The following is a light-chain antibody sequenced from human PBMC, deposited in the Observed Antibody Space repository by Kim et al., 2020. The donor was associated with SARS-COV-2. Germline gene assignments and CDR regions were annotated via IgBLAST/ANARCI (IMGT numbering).Light chain of an antibody. CDR3: QHYHTYPWT. J-gene: IGKJ1*01. CDR2: KAS. V-gene: IGKV1-5*03. CDR1: LSISSY. Sequence: AAVGDRVTSTCRAGLSISSYLAWYQERPGKAPHLQIYKASTLQSGVPSRFSGSGSGTEFTLTISSLQPDDFGTYYCQHYHTYPWTFGQGTKVDIK.